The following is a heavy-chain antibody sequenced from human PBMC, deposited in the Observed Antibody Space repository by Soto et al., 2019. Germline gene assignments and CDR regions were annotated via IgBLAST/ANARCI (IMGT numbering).Heavy chain of an antibody. CDR3: ARANPYYGDYVLPYYYYGMDV. D-gene: IGHD4-17*01. V-gene: IGHV1-8*01. J-gene: IGHJ6*02. Sequence: QVQLVQSGAEVKKPGASVKVSCKASGYTFTSYDINCVRQATGQGLEWMGWMNPNSGNTGYAQKFQGRVTMTRNTSISTAYMELSSLRSEDTAVYYCARANPYYGDYVLPYYYYGMDVWGQGTTVTVSS. CDR1: GYTFTSYD. CDR2: MNPNSGNT.